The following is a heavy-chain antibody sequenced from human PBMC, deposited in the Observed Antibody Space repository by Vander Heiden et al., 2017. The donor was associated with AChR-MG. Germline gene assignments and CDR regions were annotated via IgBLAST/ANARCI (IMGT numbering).Heavy chain of an antibody. CDR2: IIPILGIA. CDR1: GGTFSSYA. J-gene: IGHJ5*02. Sequence: QVQLVQSGAEVKKPGSSVKVPCKASGGTFSSYAISWVRQAPGQGLEWMGRIIPILGIANYAQKFQGRVTITADKSTSTAYMELSSLRSEDTAVYYCARSGSGSYYNGFDPWGQGTLVTVSS. CDR3: ARSGSGSYYNGFDP. D-gene: IGHD3-10*01. V-gene: IGHV1-69*04.